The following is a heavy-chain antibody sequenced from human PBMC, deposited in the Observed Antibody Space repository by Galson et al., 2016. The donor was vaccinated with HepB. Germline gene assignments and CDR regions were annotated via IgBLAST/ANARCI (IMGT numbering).Heavy chain of an antibody. CDR2: INPSGDST. D-gene: IGHD2-8*01. CDR3: ARGPTKGFYYGMDV. J-gene: IGHJ6*01. V-gene: IGHV1-46*01. CDR1: GYTFTNYY. Sequence: SCKASGYTFTNYYMHWVRQAPGHGLEWMGMINPSGDSTSYAQKFQGRVTMTGDASTSTVYMDLTSLKSDDTAVYYCARGPTKGFYYGMDVWGRGTTVTVSS.